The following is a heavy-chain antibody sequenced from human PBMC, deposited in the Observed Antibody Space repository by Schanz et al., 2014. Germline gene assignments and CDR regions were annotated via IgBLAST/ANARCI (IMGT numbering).Heavy chain of an antibody. CDR3: ARGGYSSGWYDRDIVHFDY. CDR2: INPSGGGT. CDR1: GYTFTSYS. Sequence: QVQVVQSGAEVKKPGASVKVSCKASGYTFTSYSIHWVRQAPGQGLEWMGIINPSGGGTSYALRFQGRVTMTTDTSTSTAYMELRSLRSHDTAVYYCARGGYSSGWYDRDIVHFDYWGQGTLVTVSS. V-gene: IGHV1-46*01. J-gene: IGHJ4*02. D-gene: IGHD6-19*01.